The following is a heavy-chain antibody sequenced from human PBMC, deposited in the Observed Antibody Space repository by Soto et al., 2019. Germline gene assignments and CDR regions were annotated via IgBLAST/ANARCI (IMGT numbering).Heavy chain of an antibody. V-gene: IGHV4-34*01. Sequence: QVQLQQWGAGLLKPSETLSLTCAVYGGSFSGYYWSWIRQPPGKGLEWIGEINHSGSTNYNPSLKSRVTISVDTSKNQFSLKLSSVTAADTAVYYCRIVVVPAAPGGYFDYWGQGTLVPVSS. CDR2: INHSGST. D-gene: IGHD2-2*01. J-gene: IGHJ4*02. CDR1: GGSFSGYY. CDR3: RIVVVPAAPGGYFDY.